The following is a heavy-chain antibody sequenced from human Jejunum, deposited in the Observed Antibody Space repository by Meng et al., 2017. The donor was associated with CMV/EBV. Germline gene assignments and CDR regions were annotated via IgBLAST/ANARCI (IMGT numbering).Heavy chain of an antibody. V-gene: IGHV4-39*07. CDR2: IYYSGST. CDR3: ARNATGGGWFDP. J-gene: IGHJ5*02. Sequence: VSVASITGGSGYWRWTRQSPGKGLEWIGTIYYSGSTHYNPSVRSRITMSVDTSKNLFSLELSYVTAADTAVYYCARNATGGGWFDPWGQGTLVTVSS. D-gene: IGHD3-16*01. CDR1: VASITGGSGY.